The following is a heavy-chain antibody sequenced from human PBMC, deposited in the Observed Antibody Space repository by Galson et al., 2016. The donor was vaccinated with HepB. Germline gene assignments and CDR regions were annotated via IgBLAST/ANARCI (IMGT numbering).Heavy chain of an antibody. D-gene: IGHD6-19*01. CDR2: IRGKIGGGTI. CDR3: TRGGSASGLLFDC. J-gene: IGHJ4*02. Sequence: SLRLSCAASGFTFSNAWMSWVRQVPGKGLEWVGRIRGKIGGGTIAYAAPVKDRFTISRDDSKNTPYLQMNSLKIEDTGVYYCTRGGSASGLLFDCWGQGTLVTVSS. V-gene: IGHV3-15*01. CDR1: GFTFSNAW.